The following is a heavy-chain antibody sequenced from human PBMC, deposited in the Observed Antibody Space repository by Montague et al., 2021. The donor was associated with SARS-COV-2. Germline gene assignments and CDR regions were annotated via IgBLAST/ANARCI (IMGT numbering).Heavy chain of an antibody. CDR2: IYWDDDK. Sequence: PALVKPTQTLTLTCTFSGFSLSTSGVGVGWIRQPPGKALEWLALIYWDDDKRYSPSLKSRLTITKDTSKNQVVLTMTNMDPVDTATYYCAHRPSIAEAGTCRFDPWGQGTLVTVSS. CDR1: GFSLSTSGVG. J-gene: IGHJ5*02. V-gene: IGHV2-5*02. CDR3: AHRPSIAEAGTCRFDP. D-gene: IGHD6-19*01.